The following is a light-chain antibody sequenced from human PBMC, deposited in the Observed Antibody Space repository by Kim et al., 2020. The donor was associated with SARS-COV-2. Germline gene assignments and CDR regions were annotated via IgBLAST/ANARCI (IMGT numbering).Light chain of an antibody. CDR3: QKYNSAPRT. V-gene: IGKV1-27*01. J-gene: IGKJ1*01. Sequence: ASVGDRDTITCRASQGISNYLAWYQQKPGKVPKLLIYAASTLQSGVPSRFSGSGSGTDFTLTISSLQPEDVATYYCQKYNSAPRTFGQGTKVDIK. CDR2: AAS. CDR1: QGISNY.